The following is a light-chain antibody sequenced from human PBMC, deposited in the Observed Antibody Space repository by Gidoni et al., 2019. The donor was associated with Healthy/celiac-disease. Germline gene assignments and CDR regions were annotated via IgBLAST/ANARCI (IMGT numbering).Light chain of an antibody. CDR1: QSVSSY. Sequence: ELVLTQSPVTLSLSPGERATLSCRASQSVSSYLAWYQQKPGQAPRLLIYEASNRATGIPGRFSGSGSGTDFTLTISSLEPEDFAVYYCQQRTTFGGGTKVEIK. V-gene: IGKV3-11*01. J-gene: IGKJ4*01. CDR3: QQRTT. CDR2: EAS.